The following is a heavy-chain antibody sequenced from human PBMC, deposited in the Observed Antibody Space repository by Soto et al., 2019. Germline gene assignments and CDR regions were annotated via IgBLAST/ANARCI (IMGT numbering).Heavy chain of an antibody. D-gene: IGHD2-15*01. J-gene: IGHJ6*02. CDR2: ISAYNDNT. V-gene: IGHV1-18*04. Sequence: QVQLVQSGTEVKKPGASVKVSCKASGYTFTSYGISWVRQAPGQGLEWMGWISAYNDNTIYTQKLQGRVTMTTDTSTSTAYMEVRSLRSDATAVYYCARGVDCSGGSCFSFYYYYYGFDVWGQGTTLSVSS. CDR1: GYTFTSYG. CDR3: ARGVDCSGGSCFSFYYYYYGFDV.